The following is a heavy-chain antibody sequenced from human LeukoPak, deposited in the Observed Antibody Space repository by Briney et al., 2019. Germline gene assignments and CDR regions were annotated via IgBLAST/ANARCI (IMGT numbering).Heavy chain of an antibody. V-gene: IGHV1-69*04. Sequence: ASVKVSCKATGGTLKNYVFNWVRQAPGQGLEWMGRINPIIHMADYAQNFQGRVTITADKSTNTAYMELGGLRSEDTAVYYCATKDGVPDTYRGYYFGMDVWGQGTTVIVS. CDR1: GGTLKNYV. CDR2: INPIIHMA. D-gene: IGHD4-11*01. CDR3: ATKDGVPDTYRGYYFGMDV. J-gene: IGHJ6*02.